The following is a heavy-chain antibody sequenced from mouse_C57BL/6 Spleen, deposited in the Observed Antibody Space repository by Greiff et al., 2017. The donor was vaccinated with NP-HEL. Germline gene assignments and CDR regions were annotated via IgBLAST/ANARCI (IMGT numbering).Heavy chain of an antibody. CDR3: AREDTTVVATGYFDV. V-gene: IGHV5-4*01. J-gene: IGHJ1*03. Sequence: EVQGVESGGGLVKPGGSLKLSCAASGFTFSSYAMSWVRQTPEKRLEWVATISDGGSYTYYPDNVKGRFTISRDNAKNNLYLQVSHLKYEDTAMYYCAREDTTVVATGYFDVWGTGTTVTVSS. CDR2: ISDGGSYT. CDR1: GFTFSSYA. D-gene: IGHD1-1*01.